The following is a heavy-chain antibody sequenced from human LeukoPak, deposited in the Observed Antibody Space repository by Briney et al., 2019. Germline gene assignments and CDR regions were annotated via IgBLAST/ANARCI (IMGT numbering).Heavy chain of an antibody. CDR2: INPNSGGT. V-gene: IGHV1-2*02. J-gene: IGHJ3*02. CDR1: GYTFIGYY. Sequence: GASVKVSCKASGYTFIGYYMHWVRQAPGQGLEWMGWINPNSGGTNYAQKFQGRVTMTRDTSISTAYMELSRLRSDDTAVYYCARDVGVITIFGVSVITGAFDIWGQGTMVTVSS. CDR3: ARDVGVITIFGVSVITGAFDI. D-gene: IGHD3-3*01.